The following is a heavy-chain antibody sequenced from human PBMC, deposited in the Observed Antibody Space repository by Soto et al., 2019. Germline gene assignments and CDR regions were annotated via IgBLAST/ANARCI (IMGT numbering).Heavy chain of an antibody. CDR3: ARSWRYDFWSGYLDRRPSDV. V-gene: IGHV1-2*02. CDR2: INPNSGDT. J-gene: IGHJ6*02. CDR1: GYTFTGHY. Sequence: ASVKVSCKASGYTFTGHYIHWVRQAPGQGLEWMGWINPNSGDTNYSQKFQGRVTMTRDTSISTAYMELSRLRSDDTAVYYCARSWRYDFWSGYLDRRPSDVWGQGTTVTVSS. D-gene: IGHD3-3*01.